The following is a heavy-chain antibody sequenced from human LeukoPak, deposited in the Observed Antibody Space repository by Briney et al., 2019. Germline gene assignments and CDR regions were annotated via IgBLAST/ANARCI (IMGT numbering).Heavy chain of an antibody. CDR2: IKQDGSEK. CDR1: GFTFSSYW. CDR3: ARYSYGYNGWFDP. J-gene: IGHJ5*02. Sequence: GGSLRLSCAASGFTFSSYWMSWVRQAPGKGLEWVANIKQDGSEKYYVDSVKGRFTISRDNAKNSLYLQMNSLRAEDTAVYYCARYSYGYNGWFDPWGQGTLVTVSS. V-gene: IGHV3-7*01. D-gene: IGHD5-18*01.